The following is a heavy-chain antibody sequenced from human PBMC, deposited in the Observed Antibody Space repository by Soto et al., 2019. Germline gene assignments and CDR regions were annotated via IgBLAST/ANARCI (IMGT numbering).Heavy chain of an antibody. CDR3: ARDPYYDILTSTAAYFDH. CDR1: GFTFRSFA. J-gene: IGHJ4*02. CDR2: ISYDGSKK. D-gene: IGHD3-9*01. Sequence: GGSLRLSCTVSGFTFRSFAIHWVRQAPGKGLEWVAVISYDGSKKYYAGSVKGRFTISRDNSKNTLYLQMNSLRPEDTAVYYCARDPYYDILTSTAAYFDHWGQGTLVTVSS. V-gene: IGHV3-30-3*01.